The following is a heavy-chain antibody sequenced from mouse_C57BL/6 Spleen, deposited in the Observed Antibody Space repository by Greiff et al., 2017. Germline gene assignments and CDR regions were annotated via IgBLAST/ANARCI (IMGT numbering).Heavy chain of an antibody. V-gene: IGHV5-4*01. CDR1: GFTFSSYA. CDR2: ISDGGSYT. J-gene: IGHJ2*01. D-gene: IGHD3-2*02. CDR3: ARDRLLDD. Sequence: EVKLMESGGGLVKPGGSLKLSCAASGFTFSSYAMSWVRQTPEKRLEWVATISDGGSYTYYPDNVKGRFTISRDNAKNNLYLQMSHLKSEDTAMYYCARDRLLDDWGQGTTLTVSS.